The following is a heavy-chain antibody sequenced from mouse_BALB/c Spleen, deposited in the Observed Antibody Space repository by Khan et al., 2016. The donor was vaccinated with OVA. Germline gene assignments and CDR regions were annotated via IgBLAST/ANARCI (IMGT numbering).Heavy chain of an antibody. D-gene: IGHD2-14*01. V-gene: IGHV3-2*02. J-gene: IGHJ4*01. CDR1: GYSITSDYA. CDR2: ISSTGST. Sequence: EVQLQESGPGLVKPSQSLSLTCTVTGYSITSDYAWNWIRQFPGNKLEWMGYISSTGSTSYNPSLKSRISITRDTSKNKFFLPLKSVTTEDTATYYCARSLYYSYGYALDCWGRGTSVTVSS. CDR3: ARSLYYSYGYALDC.